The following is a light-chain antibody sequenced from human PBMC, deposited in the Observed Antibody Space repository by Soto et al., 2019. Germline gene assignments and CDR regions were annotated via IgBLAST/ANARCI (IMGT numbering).Light chain of an antibody. CDR3: QQLNAYPLT. CDR2: GAS. CDR1: ESVSSN. V-gene: IGKV3-15*01. Sequence: EVVMTQSPATLSVSPGERATLSCRASESVSSNLAWYQQRPGQAPRLVIYGASTRATGIPARFSGGGSGTEFTLTISSLQPDDFATYYCQQLNAYPLTFGQGTRLEI. J-gene: IGKJ5*01.